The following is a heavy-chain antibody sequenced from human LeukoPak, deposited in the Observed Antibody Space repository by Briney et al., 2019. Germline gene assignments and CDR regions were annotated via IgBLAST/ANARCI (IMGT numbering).Heavy chain of an antibody. D-gene: IGHD3-10*01. CDR3: ARLGGYYGSGRYPDY. V-gene: IGHV1-18*01. CDR2: ISAYNGNT. CDR1: GYTFTSYG. Sequence: ASVKVSCKASGYTFTSYGISWVRQAPGQGLEWMGWISAYNGNTNYAQKLQGRVTMTTDTSTSTAYMEPRSLRSDDTAVYYCARLGGYYGSGRYPDYWGQGTLVTVSS. J-gene: IGHJ4*02.